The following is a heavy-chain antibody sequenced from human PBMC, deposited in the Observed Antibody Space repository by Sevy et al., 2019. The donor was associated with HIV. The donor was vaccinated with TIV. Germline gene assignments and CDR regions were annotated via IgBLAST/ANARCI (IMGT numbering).Heavy chain of an antibody. Sequence: GGSLRLSCAVSGFTFSSYGMHWVRQAPGKGLEWVAGIWYDESNKYYADSVKGRFTISRDNSKNTLYLQMNSLRAEDTAVYYCARDAEYCTNGVCSWGRFDYWGQGTLVTLSS. D-gene: IGHD2-8*01. CDR2: IWYDESNK. CDR3: ARDAEYCTNGVCSWGRFDY. J-gene: IGHJ4*02. V-gene: IGHV3-33*01. CDR1: GFTFSSYG.